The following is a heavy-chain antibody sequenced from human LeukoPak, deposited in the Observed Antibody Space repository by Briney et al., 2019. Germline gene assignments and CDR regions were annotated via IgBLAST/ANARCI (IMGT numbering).Heavy chain of an antibody. CDR3: ATWDDYGDYVAFEY. Sequence: GGSLRLSCEGSGFIFRDFYMTWVRQAPGKGLEWVSSISSSATYIYYADSVRGRFTISRDDAKNSLFLHMNSLRAEDTAVYYCATWDDYGDYVAFEYWGQGTLVTVSS. D-gene: IGHD4-17*01. CDR2: ISSSATYI. CDR1: GFIFRDFY. V-gene: IGHV3-11*04. J-gene: IGHJ4*02.